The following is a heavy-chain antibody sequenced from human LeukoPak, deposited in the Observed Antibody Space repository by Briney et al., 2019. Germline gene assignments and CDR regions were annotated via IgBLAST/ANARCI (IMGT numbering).Heavy chain of an antibody. CDR3: ARRATMVRGVKNNWFDP. V-gene: IGHV4-4*02. J-gene: IGHJ5*02. CDR2: IYHSGST. D-gene: IGHD3-10*01. Sequence: PSETLSLTCAVSGGSISSSNWWSWVRQPPGKGLEWIGEIYHSGSTNYNPSLKSRVTISVDTSKNQFSLKLSSVTAADTAVYYCARRATMVRGVKNNWFDPWGQGTLVTVSS. CDR1: GGSISSSNW.